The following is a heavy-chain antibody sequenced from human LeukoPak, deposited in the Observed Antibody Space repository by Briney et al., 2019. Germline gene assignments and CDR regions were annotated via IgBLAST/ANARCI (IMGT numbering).Heavy chain of an antibody. D-gene: IGHD6-6*01. Sequence: PSETLSLTCAVSGGSISSGGYSWSWIRQPPGKGLEWIGYIYYSGSTYYNPSLKSRVTISVDTSKNQFSLKLSSVTAADTAVYYCAREFGASSSSSYFDYWGQGTLVTVSS. J-gene: IGHJ4*02. CDR2: IYYSGST. V-gene: IGHV4-30-4*07. CDR1: GGSISSGGYS. CDR3: AREFGASSSSSYFDY.